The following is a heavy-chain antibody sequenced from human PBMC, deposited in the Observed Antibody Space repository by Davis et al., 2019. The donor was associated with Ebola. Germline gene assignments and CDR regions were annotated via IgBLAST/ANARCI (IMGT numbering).Heavy chain of an antibody. J-gene: IGHJ3*02. CDR1: GFTFSSYG. CDR3: ASGRRGAFDI. V-gene: IGHV3-33*01. CDR2: IGYDGSNK. D-gene: IGHD1-26*01. Sequence: GESLKISCAASGFTFSSYGMHWVLPSPVTCLAFFAVIGYDGSNKDYADSVKGRFTISRDKSKNTLELQMNSLRAEDTAVYYGASGRRGAFDIWGQGTMVTVSS.